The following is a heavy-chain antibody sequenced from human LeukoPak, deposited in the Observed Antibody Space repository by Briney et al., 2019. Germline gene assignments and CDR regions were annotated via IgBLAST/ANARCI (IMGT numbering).Heavy chain of an antibody. J-gene: IGHJ3*02. D-gene: IGHD5-24*01. V-gene: IGHV3-21*01. CDR3: ARGSTIVQRRDAFDI. CDR2: ISTTSSHI. Sequence: GGSLRLSCAASGFTFSIYSMDWVRQAPGKGLEWVSSISTTSSHIYYADSVKGRFTISRDNAKNSMYLQMSSLRAEDTGAYYCARGSTIVQRRDAFDIWGQGTMVTVSS. CDR1: GFTFSIYS.